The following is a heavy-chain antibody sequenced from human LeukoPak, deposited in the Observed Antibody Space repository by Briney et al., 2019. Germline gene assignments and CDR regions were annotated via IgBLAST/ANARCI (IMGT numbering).Heavy chain of an antibody. CDR1: GYTFTSYD. V-gene: IGHV1-8*01. CDR3: ARVGGYYYDSSGYYNY. J-gene: IGHJ4*02. Sequence: ASVTVSCKASGYTFTSYDINWVRQATGQGLEWMGWMNSNSGNTGYAQKFQGRVTMTRNTSISTAYMELSSLRSEDTAVYYCARVGGYYYDSSGYYNYWGQGTLVTVSS. D-gene: IGHD3-22*01. CDR2: MNSNSGNT.